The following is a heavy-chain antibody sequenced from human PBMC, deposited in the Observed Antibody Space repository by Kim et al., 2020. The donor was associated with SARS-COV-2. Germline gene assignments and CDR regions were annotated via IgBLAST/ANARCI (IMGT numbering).Heavy chain of an antibody. CDR3: ARARGANYYYGMDV. D-gene: IGHD3-10*01. J-gene: IGHJ6*02. CDR2: ISYDGSNK. V-gene: IGHV3-30-3*01. Sequence: GGFLRLSCAASGFTFSSYAMHWVRQAPGKGLEWVAVISYDGSNKYYADSVKGRFTISRDNSKNTLYLQMNSLRAEDTAVYYCARARGANYYYGMDVWGQG. CDR1: GFTFSSYA.